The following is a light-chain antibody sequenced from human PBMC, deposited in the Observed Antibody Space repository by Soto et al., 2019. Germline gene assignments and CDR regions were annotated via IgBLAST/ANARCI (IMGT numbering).Light chain of an antibody. CDR2: DAS. Sequence: DIQMSQYPSSLSASVGDRVTITCQASPDISNYFNCYQHKPGKPPKLRIYDASNLETGFPSRFSGSKSGTAFTFNITSLQPADIATYSCQQYDNLSFSFGVETKVEIK. CDR1: PDISNY. CDR3: QQYDNLSFS. J-gene: IGKJ4*01. V-gene: IGKV1-33*01.